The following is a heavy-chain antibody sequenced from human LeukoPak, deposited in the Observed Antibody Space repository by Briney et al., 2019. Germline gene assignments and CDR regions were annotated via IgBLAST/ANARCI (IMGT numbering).Heavy chain of an antibody. CDR1: GFTFSDYY. D-gene: IGHD4-17*01. J-gene: IGHJ4*02. CDR3: ANSGYGDPFDY. CDR2: ISGSGGST. Sequence: GGSLRLSCAASGFTFSDYYMSWVRQAPGKGLEWVSAISGSGGSTYYADSVKGRFTISRDNSKNTLYLQMNSLRAEDTAVYYCANSGYGDPFDYWGQGTLVTVSS. V-gene: IGHV3-23*01.